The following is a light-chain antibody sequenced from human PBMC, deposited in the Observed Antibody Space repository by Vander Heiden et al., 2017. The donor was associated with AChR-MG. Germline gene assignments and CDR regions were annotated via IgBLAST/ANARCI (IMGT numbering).Light chain of an antibody. Sequence: IVVPQSPATLSLSPGERATLSCRTSQSVSRYLAWYQQKPGQAPRLVIYDAVYRATGIPARFSGSGSGTDFTLTISSLEPEDFAVYYCQQRSNWPPITFGPGTRLEIK. CDR2: DAV. CDR1: QSVSRY. CDR3: QQRSNWPPIT. V-gene: IGKV3-11*01. J-gene: IGKJ5*01.